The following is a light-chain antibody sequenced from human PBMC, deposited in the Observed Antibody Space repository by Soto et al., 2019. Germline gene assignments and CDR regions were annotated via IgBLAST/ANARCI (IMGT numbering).Light chain of an antibody. Sequence: HAVVTQEHSLTVSPGGTVTLTCVYSTVTVTSDHYPDGFQQKPVQAPRALIYDTSNRYSWTPARFSGSLLGGTASLTLSGAQPEYEAEYYCLLSPGGDNWGFAGGTKVAVL. J-gene: IGLJ3*02. V-gene: IGLV7-46*01. CDR3: LLSPGGDNWG. CDR2: DTS. CDR1: TVTVTSDHY.